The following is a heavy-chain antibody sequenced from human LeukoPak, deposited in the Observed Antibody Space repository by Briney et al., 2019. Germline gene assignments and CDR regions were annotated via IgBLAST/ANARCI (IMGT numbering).Heavy chain of an antibody. V-gene: IGHV1-69*05. CDR1: GGTFSSYA. Sequence: SVKVSCKASGGTFSSYAISWVRQAPGQGLEWMGRIIPIFGTANYAQKFQGRVTITTDESTSTAYMELSSLRSEDTAVYYCARDRPYSSSWYYWGQGTLVTASS. D-gene: IGHD6-13*01. CDR2: IIPIFGTA. J-gene: IGHJ4*02. CDR3: ARDRPYSSSWYY.